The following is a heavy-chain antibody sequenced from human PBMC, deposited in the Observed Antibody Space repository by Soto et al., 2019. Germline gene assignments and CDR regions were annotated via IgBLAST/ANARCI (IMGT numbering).Heavy chain of an antibody. J-gene: IGHJ4*02. V-gene: IGHV1-69*01. Sequence: QVQLVQSGADVKKPGSSVKVSCKASGGTFSSYAISWVRQAPGQGLEWVGGIIPRFGTANYAQKFQGRVTITADESTSTAYMELSSLRSEHTAMYYCAKVKYDSSGYYRNFDYWGQGTLVTVSS. CDR2: IIPRFGTA. CDR3: AKVKYDSSGYYRNFDY. D-gene: IGHD3-22*01. CDR1: GGTFSSYA.